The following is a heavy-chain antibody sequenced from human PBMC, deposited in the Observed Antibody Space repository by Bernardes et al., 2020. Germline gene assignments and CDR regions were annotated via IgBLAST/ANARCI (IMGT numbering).Heavy chain of an antibody. CDR1: GFTFSSYG. V-gene: IGHV3-33*01. Sequence: SLSLSCAASGFTFSSYGMHWVRQAPGKGLEWVAVIWYDGSNKYYADSVKGRFTISRDNSKNTLYLQMNSLRAEDTAVYYCARDGHCSSTSCYADYWGQGTLVTVSS. CDR3: ARDGHCSSTSCYADY. CDR2: IWYDGSNK. J-gene: IGHJ4*02. D-gene: IGHD2-2*01.